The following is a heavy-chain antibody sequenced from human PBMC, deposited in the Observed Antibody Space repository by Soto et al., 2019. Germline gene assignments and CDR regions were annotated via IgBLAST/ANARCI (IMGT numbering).Heavy chain of an antibody. CDR1: GFTFSSYA. D-gene: IGHD5-12*01. J-gene: IGHJ6*02. CDR3: ARDIVATTRGGYYYYGMDV. Sequence: QVQLVESGGGVAQPGRSLRLSCAASGFTFSSYAMHWVRQAPGKGLEWVAVISYDGSNKYYADSVKGRFTISRDNSKNXLXLQMNSLRAEDTAVYYCARDIVATTRGGYYYYGMDVWGQGTTVTVSS. V-gene: IGHV3-30-3*01. CDR2: ISYDGSNK.